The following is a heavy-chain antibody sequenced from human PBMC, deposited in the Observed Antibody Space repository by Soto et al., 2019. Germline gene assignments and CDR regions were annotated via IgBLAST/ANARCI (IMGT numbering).Heavy chain of an antibody. Sequence: QVQLVQSGAEVKKPGSSVKVSCKASGGTFRSYSISWVRQAPGQGVEWMGGIIPIFDITNYAQEFQGRVTITADESTSTAYMELSSLGSDDTAVYYCARPDEGGYSSNHHYYYALDVWGQGTTVTV. CDR3: ARPDEGGYSSNHHYYYALDV. D-gene: IGHD3-22*01. CDR2: IIPIFDIT. J-gene: IGHJ6*02. CDR1: GGTFRSYS. V-gene: IGHV1-69*01.